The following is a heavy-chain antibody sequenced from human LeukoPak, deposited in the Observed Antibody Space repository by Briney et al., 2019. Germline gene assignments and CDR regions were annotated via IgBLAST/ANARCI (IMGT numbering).Heavy chain of an antibody. V-gene: IGHV4-61*02. CDR2: VYTSGST. Sequence: SETLSLTCTVSGGSISSDNYSWSWIRQPAGKGLEWIGRVYTSGSTNYNPSLKSRVTISVDTSKKQFSLKLSSVTAADTAVYYCAMITGTTSWFDPWGQGTLVTVSS. D-gene: IGHD1-20*01. J-gene: IGHJ5*02. CDR1: GGSISSDNYS. CDR3: AMITGTTSWFDP.